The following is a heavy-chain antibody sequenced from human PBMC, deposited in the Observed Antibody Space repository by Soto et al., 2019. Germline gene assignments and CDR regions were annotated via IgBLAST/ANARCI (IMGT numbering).Heavy chain of an antibody. J-gene: IGHJ5*02. V-gene: IGHV4-34*01. CDR3: ARRSGYSYGTGGTYNWFDP. CDR1: GGSFSGYY. CDR2: TNHSGST. Sequence: SETLSLTCAVYGGSFSGYYWSWIRQPPGKGLEWIGETNHSGSTNYNPSLKSRVTISVDTSKNQFSLKLSSVAAADTAVYYCARRSGYSYGTGGTYNWFDPWGQGTLVTVSS. D-gene: IGHD5-18*01.